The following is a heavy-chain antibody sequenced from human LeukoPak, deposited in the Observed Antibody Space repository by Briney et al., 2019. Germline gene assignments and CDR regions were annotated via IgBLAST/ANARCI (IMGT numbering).Heavy chain of an antibody. D-gene: IGHD3-22*01. Sequence: ASVKVSCKASGYTFTNYYMHWVRQAPGQGLEWMGRIIPILGIANYAQKFQGRVTITADKSTSTAYMELSSLRSEDTAVYYCARDPGYYDSSGYYYWYFDLWGRGTLVTVSS. CDR1: GYTFTNYY. CDR3: ARDPGYYDSSGYYYWYFDL. CDR2: IIPILGIA. J-gene: IGHJ2*01. V-gene: IGHV1-69*04.